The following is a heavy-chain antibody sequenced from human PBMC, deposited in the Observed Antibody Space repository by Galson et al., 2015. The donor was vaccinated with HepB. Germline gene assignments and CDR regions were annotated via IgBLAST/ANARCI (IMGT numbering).Heavy chain of an antibody. Sequence: SLRLSCATSGFTFGDYAIDWFRQSPGKGLEWVGFIRTKAYGGTTEYAVSVKGRFTISRDDSKSIAYLQMNSLKTEDTALYYCTRHSHCTSISCDNDYFDYWGQGTLVTVSS. CDR1: GFTFGDYA. D-gene: IGHD2-2*01. CDR2: IRTKAYGGTT. J-gene: IGHJ4*02. CDR3: TRHSHCTSISCDNDYFDY. V-gene: IGHV3-49*03.